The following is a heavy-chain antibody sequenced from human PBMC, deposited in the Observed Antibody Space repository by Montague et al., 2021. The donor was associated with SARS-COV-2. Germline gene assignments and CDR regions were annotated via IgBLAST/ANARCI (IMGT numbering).Heavy chain of an antibody. V-gene: IGHV4-34*01. Sequence: SETLSLTCAVYGGSFSGYYWSWIRQPPGKGLEWIGEINHSGSTNXNPSLKSRVTISVDTSKNQFSLKLSSVTAADTAVYYCARVSKQHIVVVIAIVYYYYMDVWGQGTLVTVSS. J-gene: IGHJ6*03. D-gene: IGHD2-21*01. CDR1: GGSFSGYY. CDR2: INHSGST. CDR3: ARVSKQHIVVVIAIVYYYYMDV.